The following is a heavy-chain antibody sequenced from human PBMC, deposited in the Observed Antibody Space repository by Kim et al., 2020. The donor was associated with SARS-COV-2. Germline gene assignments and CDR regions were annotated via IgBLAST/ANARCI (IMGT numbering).Heavy chain of an antibody. Sequence: TTHNPALKSRVIMSVDRSKNQFSLRLTAVTAADTAVYYCARETEYNWFDTWGQGTLVIVSS. V-gene: IGHV4-4*07. J-gene: IGHJ5*02. CDR3: ARETEYNWFDT. CDR2: T.